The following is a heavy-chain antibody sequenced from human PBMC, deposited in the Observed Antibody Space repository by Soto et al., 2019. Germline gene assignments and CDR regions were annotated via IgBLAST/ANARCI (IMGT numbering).Heavy chain of an antibody. V-gene: IGHV1-18*01. D-gene: IGHD5-18*01. Sequence: QVQLVQSGAEVKKPGASVKVSCKASGYTFTSYGISWVRQAPGQGLEWMGWISAYNGNTNYAQKLQGRVTMTTDTAASTAYMELRSLRSDDTAVYYCASSLLVGYGLEGESDWGQGTLVTVSS. CDR1: GYTFTSYG. CDR2: ISAYNGNT. CDR3: ASSLLVGYGLEGESD. J-gene: IGHJ4*02.